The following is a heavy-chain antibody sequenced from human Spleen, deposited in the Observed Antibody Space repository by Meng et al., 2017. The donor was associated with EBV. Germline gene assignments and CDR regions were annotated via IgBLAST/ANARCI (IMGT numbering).Heavy chain of an antibody. CDR3: ARESGRGYSSDY. D-gene: IGHD5-18*01. CDR1: GCTFRNSA. Sequence: QVQVEHAGAEVKKPGSSVKVSCKASGCTFRNSAISWVRQAPGQGLEWMGGIIPMFGAPDYAQRFQDRVTITADESTSTVYMELNSLRSEDTAVYYCARESGRGYSSDYWGQGTLVTVSS. CDR2: IIPMFGAP. J-gene: IGHJ4*02. V-gene: IGHV1-69*01.